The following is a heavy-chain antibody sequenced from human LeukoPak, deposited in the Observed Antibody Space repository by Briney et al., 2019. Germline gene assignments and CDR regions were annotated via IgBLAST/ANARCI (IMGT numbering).Heavy chain of an antibody. V-gene: IGHV1-2*02. CDR1: GYTFTGYY. D-gene: IGHD6-6*01. CDR2: INPNSGGT. Sequence: ASVKVSCKASGYTFTGYYMHWVRQAPGQGLEWMGWINPNSGGTNYAQKFQGRVTMTRDTSISTAYMELSRLRSDDTAVYYCARDSIAARPGLDYWGQGTLVTVSS. CDR3: ARDSIAARPGLDY. J-gene: IGHJ4*02.